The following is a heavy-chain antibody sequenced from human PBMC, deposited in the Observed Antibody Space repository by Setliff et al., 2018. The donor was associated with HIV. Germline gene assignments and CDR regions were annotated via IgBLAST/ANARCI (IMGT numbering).Heavy chain of an antibody. V-gene: IGHV1-69*13. CDR2: IIPMYGVA. Sequence: GASVKVSCRASGGTFSSYVISWVRQAPGQGPEWMGGIIPMYGVANYAQKFQGRVTITAVESTSTAYMELSSLRSEDTAVYYCARDYSPTFYYYDSSGTFDYWGQGTLVTVSS. CDR3: ARDYSPTFYYYDSSGTFDY. D-gene: IGHD3-22*01. CDR1: GGTFSSYV. J-gene: IGHJ4*02.